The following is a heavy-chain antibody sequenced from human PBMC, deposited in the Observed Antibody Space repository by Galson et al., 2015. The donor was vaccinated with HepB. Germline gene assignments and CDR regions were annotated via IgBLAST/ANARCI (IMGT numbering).Heavy chain of an antibody. CDR2: IYSGGST. D-gene: IGHD6-19*01. CDR3: ARDRRSSVLGLDY. Sequence: SLRLSCAASGFTVSSNYMTWVRQAPGKGLEWVSVIYSGGSTYYADSVKGRFTISRDNSKNTLYLQMNSLRAEDTAVYYCARDRRSSVLGLDYWGQGTLVTVSS. V-gene: IGHV3-66*01. J-gene: IGHJ4*02. CDR1: GFTVSSNY.